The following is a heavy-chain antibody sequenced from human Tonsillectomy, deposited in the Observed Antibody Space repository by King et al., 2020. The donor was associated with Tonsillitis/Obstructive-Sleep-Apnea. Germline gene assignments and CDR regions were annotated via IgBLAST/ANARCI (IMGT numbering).Heavy chain of an antibody. D-gene: IGHD6-6*01. CDR1: GYTFTSYA. Sequence: LVQSGAEVKKPGASVKVSCKASGYTFTSYAMHWVRQAPGQRLEWMGWINAGNGNTKYSQKFQGRVTITRDTSASTAYMELSSLRSEDTAVYYCASTSSSSPPYYYYMDVWGKGTTVTVSS. CDR3: ASTSSSSPPYYYYMDV. CDR2: INAGNGNT. J-gene: IGHJ6*03. V-gene: IGHV1-3*01.